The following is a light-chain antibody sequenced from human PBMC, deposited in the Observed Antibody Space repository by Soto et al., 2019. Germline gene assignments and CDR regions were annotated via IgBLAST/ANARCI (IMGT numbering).Light chain of an antibody. CDR3: QSYDSTDYV. CDR1: SSDIGAGYD. Sequence: QSVLTQPPSVSGAPGQRVTISCTGSSSDIGAGYDVHWYHQLPGTAPKLLIYGNTHRPSGVPDRYSGSKSGTSASLAITGLQAEDEADYFCQSYDSTDYVFGTGTKLTVL. CDR2: GNT. J-gene: IGLJ1*01. V-gene: IGLV1-40*01.